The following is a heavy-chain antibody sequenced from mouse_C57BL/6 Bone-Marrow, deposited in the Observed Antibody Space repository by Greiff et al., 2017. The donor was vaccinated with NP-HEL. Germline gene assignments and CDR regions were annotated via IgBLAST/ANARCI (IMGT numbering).Heavy chain of an antibody. CDR1: GVDFSRYW. V-gene: IGHV4-1*01. J-gene: IGHJ1*03. CDR2: INPDSSTI. CDR3: ARRELWGLRGYFDV. Sequence: GVDFSRYWLSWVRRAPGKGLEWIGEINPDSSTINYAPSLKDKFIISRDNAKNTLYLQLSKVRSEDTALYYCARRELWGLRGYFDVWGTGTTVTVSS. D-gene: IGHD1-1*02.